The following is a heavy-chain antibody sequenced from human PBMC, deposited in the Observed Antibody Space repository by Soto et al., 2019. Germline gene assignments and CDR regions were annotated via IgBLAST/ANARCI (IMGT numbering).Heavy chain of an antibody. CDR2: IIPILGIA. V-gene: IGHV1-69*10. CDR3: AREQPLETTVTTYYFDY. CDR1: GGTFSSYA. D-gene: IGHD4-17*01. J-gene: IGHJ4*02. Sequence: ASVKVSCKASGGTFSSYAISWVRQAPGQGLEWMGGIIPILGIANYAQKFQGRVTITADKSTSTAYMELSSLRSEDTAVYYCAREQPLETTVTTYYFDYWGQGTLVTVSS.